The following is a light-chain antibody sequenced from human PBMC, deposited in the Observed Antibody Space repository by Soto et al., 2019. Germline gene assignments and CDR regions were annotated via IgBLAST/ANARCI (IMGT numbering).Light chain of an antibody. CDR1: QFVSSN. J-gene: IGKJ5*01. CDR3: QQYHNWPPIT. V-gene: IGKV3D-15*01. Sequence: EIVMTQSPVTQSVSPGATATLSCRASQFVSSNLAWYQQKPGQAPRLLIYGASTRATGIPARFSGSGSGTEFTLTISNLQSEDFAVYFCQQYHNWPPITFGQGKRLEIK. CDR2: GAS.